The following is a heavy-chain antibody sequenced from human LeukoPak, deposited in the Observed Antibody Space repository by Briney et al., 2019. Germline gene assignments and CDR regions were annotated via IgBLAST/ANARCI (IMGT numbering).Heavy chain of an antibody. D-gene: IGHD1-1*01. CDR2: HYHTGRI. V-gene: IGHV4-39*07. CDR1: GGSISGTSYC. CDR3: ARGGSDNWGLFDN. J-gene: IGHJ4*02. Sequence: SETLSLTCSVSGGSISGTSYCWGWIRQPPGKGPEWIGSHYHTGRIYHNPSPNSRVTISVDTSKNQFSLKLSSVTDADTAVYYCARGGSDNWGLFDNWGRGTLVTVSS.